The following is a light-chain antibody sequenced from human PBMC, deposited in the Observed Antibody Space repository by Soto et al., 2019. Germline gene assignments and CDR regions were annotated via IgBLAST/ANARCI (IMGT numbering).Light chain of an antibody. V-gene: IGLV2-23*02. CDR1: SSDVGSYNL. Sequence: QSVLTQPASVSGSPGQSITISCTGTSSDVGSYNLVSWYQQHPGKAPKLMIYEVSKRPSGVSNRFSGSKSGNTASLTISGLQAEDEAKYYCCSYAGSSTYYVFGTGTKVTVL. CDR3: CSYAGSSTYYV. J-gene: IGLJ1*01. CDR2: EVS.